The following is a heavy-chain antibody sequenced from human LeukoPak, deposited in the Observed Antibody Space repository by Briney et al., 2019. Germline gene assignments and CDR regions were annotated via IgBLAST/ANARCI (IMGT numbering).Heavy chain of an antibody. D-gene: IGHD6-19*01. CDR1: GYTFTSYY. Sequence: ASVKVPCKASGYTFTSYYMHWVRQAPGQGLEWMGIINPSGGSTSYAQKFQGRVTMTRDTSTSTVYMELSSLRSEDTAVYYCARLGWSRGLEAWYFDLWGRGTLVTVSS. J-gene: IGHJ2*01. CDR2: INPSGGST. V-gene: IGHV1-46*01. CDR3: ARLGWSRGLEAWYFDL.